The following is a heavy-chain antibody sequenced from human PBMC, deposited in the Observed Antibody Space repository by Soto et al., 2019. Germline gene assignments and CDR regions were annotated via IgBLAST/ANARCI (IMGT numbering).Heavy chain of an antibody. D-gene: IGHD3-3*01. CDR1: GFTFSSYD. V-gene: IGHV3-13*01. J-gene: IGHJ6*03. CDR3: ARASGSTYYDFWSGYSPSPHYYYYMDV. CDR2: IGTAGDT. Sequence: VQLVESGGGLVQPGGSLRLSCAASGFTFSSYDMHWVRQATGKGLEWVSAIGTAGDTYYPGSVKGRFTISRENAKNSLYLQMNSLRAGDTAVYYCARASGSTYYDFWSGYSPSPHYYYYMDVWGKGTTVTVSS.